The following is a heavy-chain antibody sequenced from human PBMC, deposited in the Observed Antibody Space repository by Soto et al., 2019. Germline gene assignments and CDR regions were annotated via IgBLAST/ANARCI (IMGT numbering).Heavy chain of an antibody. CDR2: IIPLFGAP. CDR3: AVVEATRDFDY. Sequence: QVQLVQSGAEVKKPGSSVKVSCKVSGGTLGSYHITWVRQGPGQGLEWMGGIIPLFGAPHYAQMFQGRVTITGDASTSTVHVEVSSLRSEDTAVYYCAVVEATRDFDYWGQGTLVTVSS. D-gene: IGHD1-26*01. V-gene: IGHV1-69*01. J-gene: IGHJ4*02. CDR1: GGTLGSYH.